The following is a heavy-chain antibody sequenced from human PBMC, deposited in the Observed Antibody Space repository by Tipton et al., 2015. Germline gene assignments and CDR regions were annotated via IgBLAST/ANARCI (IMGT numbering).Heavy chain of an antibody. Sequence: GLVKPSETLSLSCSVTGVSVSSGGYYWSWIRQPPGKGLEWIGHIYYSGNTNYNPSLKRRVSISVDTSKTQFSLRLTSVTAADTAVYYCACQDYDSLTRDYQTVDYWGQGTLVTVSS. CDR2: IYYSGNT. D-gene: IGHD3-9*01. J-gene: IGHJ4*02. CDR1: GVSVSSGGYY. V-gene: IGHV4-61*08. CDR3: ACQDYDSLTRDYQTVDY.